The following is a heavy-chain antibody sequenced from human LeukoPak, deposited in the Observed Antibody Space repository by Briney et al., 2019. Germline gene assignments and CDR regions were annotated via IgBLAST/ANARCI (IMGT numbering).Heavy chain of an antibody. Sequence: PSETLSLTCTVSGGSITSSSHYWGWIRQPPGQGLQWIGLIYYDGSAYYNLSLKSRLTISIDTSKSQFSLQLSSVTAADTAIYYCARPFLRFSSGWHFDYWGQGILVTVSS. CDR2: IYYDGSA. J-gene: IGHJ4*02. CDR1: GGSITSSSHY. CDR3: ARPFLRFSSGWHFDY. D-gene: IGHD6-19*01. V-gene: IGHV4-39*01.